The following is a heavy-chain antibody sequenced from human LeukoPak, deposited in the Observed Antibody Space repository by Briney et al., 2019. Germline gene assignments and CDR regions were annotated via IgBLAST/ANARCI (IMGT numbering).Heavy chain of an antibody. Sequence: ASVKVSCKASGGTFSSYAISWVRQAPGQGLEWMGGIIPIFGTANYAQKFQGRVTITADESTSTAYMELSSLRSEDTAVYYCAREGDYYGSGSYYNVWFDPWAREPWSPSPQ. D-gene: IGHD3-10*01. J-gene: IGHJ5*02. CDR3: AREGDYYGSGSYYNVWFDP. CDR1: GGTFSSYA. CDR2: IIPIFGTA. V-gene: IGHV1-69*13.